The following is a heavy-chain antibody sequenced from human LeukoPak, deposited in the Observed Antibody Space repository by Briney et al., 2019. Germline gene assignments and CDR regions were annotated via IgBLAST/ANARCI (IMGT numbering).Heavy chain of an antibody. CDR3: ARAGGSVLFDY. CDR2: ISTYKGNT. D-gene: IGHD3-10*01. V-gene: IGHV1-18*01. Sequence: ASVKVSCKTSGYTFTSYGVSWVRQAPGQGLEWMGWISTYKGNTNYAQKFQGRVSMTRDTSTSTVYMELRSLGSDDTAVYYCARAGGSVLFDYWGQGTLVTVSS. J-gene: IGHJ4*02. CDR1: GYTFTSYG.